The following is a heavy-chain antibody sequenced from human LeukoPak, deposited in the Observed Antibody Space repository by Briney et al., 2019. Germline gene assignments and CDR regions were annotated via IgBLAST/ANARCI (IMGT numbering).Heavy chain of an antibody. V-gene: IGHV4-34*01. D-gene: IGHD1-14*01. CDR2: INHSGST. CDR1: GGSFSGYY. J-gene: IGHJ3*02. Sequence: SETLSLTCAVYGGSFSGYYWSWIRQPPGKGLEWIGEINHSGSTNYNPSLKSRVTISVDTSKNQFSLKLSSVSAADTAVYYCVRLNRGVSAFDIWGQGTMVTVSS. CDR3: VRLNRGVSAFDI.